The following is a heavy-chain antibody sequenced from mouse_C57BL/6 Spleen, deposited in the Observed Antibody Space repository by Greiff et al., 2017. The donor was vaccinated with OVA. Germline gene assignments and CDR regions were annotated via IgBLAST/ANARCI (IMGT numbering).Heavy chain of an antibody. Sequence: QLQQSGPELVKPGASVKISCKASGYSFTDYYMNWVKQSHGQSLEWIGGINPNYGTTSYNQKFKGKATLTLDHSSSTAYMQLNSLTSEDSAVYYCAREGGSGFGYFDVWGTGTTVTVSS. V-gene: IGHV1-39*01. CDR1: GYSFTDYY. D-gene: IGHD1-1*01. CDR3: AREGGSGFGYFDV. CDR2: INPNYGTT. J-gene: IGHJ1*03.